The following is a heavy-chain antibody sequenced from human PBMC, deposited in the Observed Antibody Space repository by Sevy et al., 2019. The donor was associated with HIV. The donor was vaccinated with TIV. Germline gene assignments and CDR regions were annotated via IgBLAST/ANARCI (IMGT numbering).Heavy chain of an antibody. Sequence: ASVKVSCKASGYFFTGYFIHWVRQAPGQGLEWMGWINPSSGGTMSAQKFHDKVTMTRDTSINTAYLELSRLRSDDTAVYYCARELDDFWSGYQFWGQGTLVTVSS. CDR3: ARELDDFWSGYQF. CDR2: INPSSGGT. V-gene: IGHV1-2*02. CDR1: GYFFTGYF. J-gene: IGHJ4*02. D-gene: IGHD3-3*01.